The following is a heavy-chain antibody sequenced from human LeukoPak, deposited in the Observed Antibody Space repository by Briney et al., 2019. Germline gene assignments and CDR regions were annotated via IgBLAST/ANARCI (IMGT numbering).Heavy chain of an antibody. V-gene: IGHV1-2*02. CDR3: ARVAPNSSSSHFDY. D-gene: IGHD6-6*01. CDR1: GYTFTSYD. J-gene: IGHJ4*02. CDR2: INPNSGGT. Sequence: ASVKVSCKASGYTFTSYDINWVRQAPGQGLEWMGWINPNSGGTNYAQKFQGRVTMTRDTSISTAYMEPSRLRSDDTAVYYSARVAPNSSSSHFDYWGQGTLVTVSS.